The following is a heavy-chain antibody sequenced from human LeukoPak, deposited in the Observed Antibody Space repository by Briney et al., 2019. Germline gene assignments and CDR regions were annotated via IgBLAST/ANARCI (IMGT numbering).Heavy chain of an antibody. CDR3: ARGRDYDFWSEGAYFDY. D-gene: IGHD3-3*01. Sequence: SSETLSLTCTVSGGSISSYYWSWIRQPPGKGLEWIGYIYYSGSTNYNPSLKSRVTISVDTSKNQSSLKLSSVTAADTAVYYCARGRDYDFWSEGAYFDYWGQGTLVTVSS. V-gene: IGHV4-59*01. J-gene: IGHJ4*02. CDR2: IYYSGST. CDR1: GGSISSYY.